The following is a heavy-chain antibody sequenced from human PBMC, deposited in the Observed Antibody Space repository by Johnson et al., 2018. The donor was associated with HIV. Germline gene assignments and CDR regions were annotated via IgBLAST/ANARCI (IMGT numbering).Heavy chain of an antibody. D-gene: IGHD6-6*01. V-gene: IGHV3-30*02. CDR1: GFTLSSYG. CDR3: AKDMGSSFRGGAFDI. CDR2: IRYDGRNK. J-gene: IGHJ3*02. Sequence: QVHLVESGGGVVQPGGSLRLSCAASGFTLSSYGMHWVRQAPGKGLEWVAFIRYDGRNKYYADSVKGRFTISRDNAKNSLYLQMNSLRAEDTALYYCAKDMGSSFRGGAFDIWGQGTMVTVSS.